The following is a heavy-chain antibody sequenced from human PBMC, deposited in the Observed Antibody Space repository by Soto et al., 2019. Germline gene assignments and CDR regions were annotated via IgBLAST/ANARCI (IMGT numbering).Heavy chain of an antibody. CDR2: ISSSGNSI. CDR3: ARRGGVVVPAAIRVYYYGMDV. Sequence: GGSLRLSCAASGFTFSDYYMTWIRQAPGKGLEWVSYISSSGNSIYYADSVKGRFTVSRDNAKNSLYLQMNSLRDEDTAVYYCARRGGVVVPAAIRVYYYGMDVWGQGTTVTV. J-gene: IGHJ6*02. CDR1: GFTFSDYY. V-gene: IGHV3-11*04. D-gene: IGHD2-2*02.